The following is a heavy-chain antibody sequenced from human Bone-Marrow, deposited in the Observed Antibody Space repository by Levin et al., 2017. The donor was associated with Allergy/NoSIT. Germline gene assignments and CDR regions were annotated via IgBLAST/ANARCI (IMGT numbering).Heavy chain of an antibody. V-gene: IGHV3-15*01. CDR2: IKSKTSGGTT. Sequence: GGSLRLSCAASGFTFTDAWMSWVRQAPGKGLEWVGRIKSKTSGGTTDYAAPIKDRFTISRDDSRNTLYLQMNSLKTEDTAVYYGTWMTKVTVSGSWGQGTLVAVSS. CDR1: GFTFTDAW. CDR3: TWMTKVTVSGS. D-gene: IGHD4-17*01. J-gene: IGHJ4*02.